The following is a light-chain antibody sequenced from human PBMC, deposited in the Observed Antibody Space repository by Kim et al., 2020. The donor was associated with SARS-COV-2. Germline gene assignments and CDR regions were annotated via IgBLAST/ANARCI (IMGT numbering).Light chain of an antibody. J-gene: IGLJ2*01. CDR1: SLRRYY. CDR2: GKN. Sequence: VALGQTVRITCQGDSLRRYYASWYQQKPGQAPVLVIYGKNNRPSGIPDRFSGSSSGNTAYLTITGAQAEDEADYYCNSRDSSGNQVFGGGTQLTVL. CDR3: NSRDSSGNQV. V-gene: IGLV3-19*01.